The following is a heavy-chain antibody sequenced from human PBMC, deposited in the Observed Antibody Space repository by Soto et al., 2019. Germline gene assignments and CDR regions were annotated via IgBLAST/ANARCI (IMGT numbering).Heavy chain of an antibody. CDR2: INLSGGST. CDR3: ARDPTSVVPAATIYYYYYMDV. D-gene: IGHD2-2*01. J-gene: IGHJ6*03. Sequence: ASVKVSCKASGYTFTSYYMHWVRQAPGQGLEWMGIINLSGGSTSYAQKFQGRVTMTRDTSTSTVYMELSSLRSEDTAVYYCARDPTSVVPAATIYYYYYMDVWGKGTTVTVSS. V-gene: IGHV1-46*03. CDR1: GYTFTSYY.